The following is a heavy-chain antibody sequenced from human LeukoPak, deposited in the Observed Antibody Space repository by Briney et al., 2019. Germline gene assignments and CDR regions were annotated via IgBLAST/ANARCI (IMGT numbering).Heavy chain of an antibody. V-gene: IGHV1-18*01. Sequence: GASVKVSCKASGYTFTSYGISWVRQAPGQGLEWMGWISAYNGNTDFAQKFQGRVTMTTDTSTSTVYMELRSLRSDDTAIYYCGRGSYYDYWGQGTLVTVSS. D-gene: IGHD3-16*01. J-gene: IGHJ4*02. CDR1: GYTFTSYG. CDR2: ISAYNGNT. CDR3: GRGSYYDY.